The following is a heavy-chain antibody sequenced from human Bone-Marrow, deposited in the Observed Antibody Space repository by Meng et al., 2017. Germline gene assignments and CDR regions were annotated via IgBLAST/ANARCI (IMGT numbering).Heavy chain of an antibody. D-gene: IGHD4-23*01. V-gene: IGHV1-18*01. CDR3: VSERGGGSFDY. Sequence: QVQLVQSGAEVKKPGASVKVSCKASGYTFSNYGISWVRQAPGQGLEWMGWISAYSGNTDYAQKFQGRLTMTTDTSTSTAYMELRNLRSDDTAVYYCVSERGGGSFDYWGQGTLVTVSS. CDR2: ISAYSGNT. CDR1: GYTFSNYG. J-gene: IGHJ4*02.